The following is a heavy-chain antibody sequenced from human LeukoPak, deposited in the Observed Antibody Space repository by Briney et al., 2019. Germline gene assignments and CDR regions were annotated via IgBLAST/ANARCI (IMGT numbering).Heavy chain of an antibody. CDR3: ARDNPSALNYDFWSGTRSYYYYMDV. D-gene: IGHD3-3*01. V-gene: IGHV3-21*01. CDR2: ISSSSSYI. J-gene: IGHJ6*03. Sequence: GGSLRLSCAASGFTFSGYAMSWVRQAPGKGLEWVSSISSSSSYIYYADSVKGRFTISRDNAKNSLYLQMNSLRAEDTAVYYCARDNPSALNYDFWSGTRSYYYYMDVWGKGTTVTVSS. CDR1: GFTFSGYA.